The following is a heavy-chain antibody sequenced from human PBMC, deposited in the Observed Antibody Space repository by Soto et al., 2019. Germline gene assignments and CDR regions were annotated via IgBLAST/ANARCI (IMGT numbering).Heavy chain of an antibody. D-gene: IGHD6-13*01. CDR3: AVGYSSSWYDSSAFDI. V-gene: IGHV1-58*01. J-gene: IGHJ3*02. CDR1: GFTFTSSA. Sequence: SVKVSCKASGFTFTSSAVQWVRQARGQRLEWIGWIVVGSGNTNYAQKFQERVTITRDMSTSTAYMELSSLRSEDTAVYYCAVGYSSSWYDSSAFDIWGQGTMVTVSS. CDR2: IVVGSGNT.